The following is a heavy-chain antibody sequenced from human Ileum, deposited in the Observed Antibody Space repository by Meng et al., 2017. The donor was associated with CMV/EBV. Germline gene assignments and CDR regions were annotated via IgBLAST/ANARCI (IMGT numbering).Heavy chain of an antibody. Sequence: QLQVEESGPGLWKPLQTLSLTCSVSGDSINSGDYYWTWIRQPPGKGLEYIGYIDNRGSTYYNPSLKSRVTMSMDTSKNQFSLKLTSVTAADTAVYYCARGYSSGWNYFHYWGQGTLVTVSS. CDR3: ARGYSSGWNYFHY. V-gene: IGHV4-30-4*08. D-gene: IGHD6-19*01. CDR1: GDSINSGDYY. J-gene: IGHJ4*02. CDR2: IDNRGST.